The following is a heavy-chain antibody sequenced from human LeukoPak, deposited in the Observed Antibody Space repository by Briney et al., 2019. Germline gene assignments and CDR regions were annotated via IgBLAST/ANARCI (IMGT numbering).Heavy chain of an antibody. CDR2: INTDGSST. Sequence: GGSLRLSCAASGFTFSDYWMHWVRQAPGKGLVWVSRINTDGSSTSYADSVKGRFTISRDNAKNSLYLQMNSLRAEDTAVYYCARADYTSSGYYTRYWGQGTLVTVSS. V-gene: IGHV3-74*01. D-gene: IGHD3-22*01. CDR3: ARADYTSSGYYTRY. CDR1: GFTFSDYW. J-gene: IGHJ4*02.